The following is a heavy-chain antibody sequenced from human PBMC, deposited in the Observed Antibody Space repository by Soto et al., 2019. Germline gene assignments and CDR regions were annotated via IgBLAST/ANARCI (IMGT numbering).Heavy chain of an antibody. D-gene: IGHD2-15*01. CDR3: ARAGCAGGSCYTLVGLRYGMDV. CDR2: ISYDGNNK. Sequence: QVQLVESGGGVVQPGRSLRLSCAASGFTFSSYVMHWVRQAPGKGLEWVAIISYDGNNKYYADSVKGRFTISRDNSKNTLQMPMNGLRPEDTAVYYCARAGCAGGSCYTLVGLRYGMDVWGQGTTVTVSS. V-gene: IGHV3-30-3*01. J-gene: IGHJ6*02. CDR1: GFTFSSYV.